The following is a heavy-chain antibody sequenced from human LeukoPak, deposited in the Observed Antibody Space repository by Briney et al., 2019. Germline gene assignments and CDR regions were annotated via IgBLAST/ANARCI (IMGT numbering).Heavy chain of an antibody. D-gene: IGHD6-13*01. CDR2: ISYDGSNK. V-gene: IGHV3-30-3*01. CDR3: ARDRGKQQLAE. J-gene: IGHJ4*02. CDR1: GFTFSSYA. Sequence: GGSLRLSCAASGFTFSSYAMHWVRQAPGKGLEWVAVISYDGSNKYYADSVKGRLTISRDNSKNTLYLQMNSLRAEDTAVYYCARDRGKQQLAEWGQGTLVTVSS.